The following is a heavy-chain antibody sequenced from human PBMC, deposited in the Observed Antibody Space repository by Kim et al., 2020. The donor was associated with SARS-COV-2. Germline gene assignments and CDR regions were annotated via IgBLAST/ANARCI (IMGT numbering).Heavy chain of an antibody. CDR3: ARGRSSSIDY. Sequence: TKYYADSMKGQVTVSRYDAKSSLDLQMNSLRGEDTAVYYCARGRSSSIDYWGQGTLVTVSS. V-gene: IGHV3-48*03. J-gene: IGHJ4*02. CDR2: TK. D-gene: IGHD3-10*01.